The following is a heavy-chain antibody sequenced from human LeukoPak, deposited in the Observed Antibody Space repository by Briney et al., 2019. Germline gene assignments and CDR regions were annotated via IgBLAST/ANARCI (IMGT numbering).Heavy chain of an antibody. V-gene: IGHV3-13*05. D-gene: IGHD1-26*01. J-gene: IGHJ3*02. CDR2: IGTAGDP. Sequence: GGSLRLSFAASGFTFDDYGMSWVRQATGKGLEWVSAIGTAGDPYYPGSVKGRFTISRENAKNSLYLQMNSLRAGDTAVYYCARGSYWAFDIWGQGTMVTVSS. CDR1: GFTFDDYG. CDR3: ARGSYWAFDI.